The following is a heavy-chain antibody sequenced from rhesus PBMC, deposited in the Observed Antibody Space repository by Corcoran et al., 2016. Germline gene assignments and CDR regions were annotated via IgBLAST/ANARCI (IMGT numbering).Heavy chain of an antibody. CDR2: SYGCSGST. V-gene: IGHV4S7*01. Sequence: QVQLQESGPGVVKHSETLSLTCAVSGGSISGYYLWSWIRQPPGKGLEWIGYSYGCSGSTSYNPSLKSRVIISIDPAKNPFSLKLSAVTAADTAVYYCARAECTGSGCYPRYFEFWGQGALVTVSS. J-gene: IGHJ1*01. D-gene: IGHD2-21*01. CDR3: ARAECTGSGCYPRYFEF. CDR1: GGSISGYYL.